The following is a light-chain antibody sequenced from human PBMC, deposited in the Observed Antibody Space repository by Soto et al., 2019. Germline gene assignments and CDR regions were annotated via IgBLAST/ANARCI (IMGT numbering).Light chain of an antibody. CDR2: SNN. CDR3: ETWDDSLTGVV. CDR1: SSNIGTNT. V-gene: IGLV1-44*01. Sequence: QSVLTQPPSASGTPGQRVTISCSGSSSNIGTNTVNWYQHFPRTAPKLLIFSNNQRPSGVPDRFSGSTSGTSASLAISGLQSEDEADYYCETWDDSLTGVVFGGGTKL. J-gene: IGLJ2*01.